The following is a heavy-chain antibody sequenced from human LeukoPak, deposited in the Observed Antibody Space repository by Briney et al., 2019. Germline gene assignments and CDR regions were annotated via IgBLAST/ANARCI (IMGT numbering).Heavy chain of an antibody. CDR3: ARYCGGDCYGMDV. V-gene: IGHV3-7*01. CDR2: IKQDGSEK. D-gene: IGHD2-21*02. J-gene: IGHJ6*02. CDR1: GFTFSSYG. Sequence: GGSLRLSCAASGFTFSSYGMHWVRQAPGKGLEWVANIKQDGSEKDYVDSVKGRFTISRDNPKNSLYLQMNSLRAEDTAVYYCARYCGGDCYGMDVWGQGTTVTVSS.